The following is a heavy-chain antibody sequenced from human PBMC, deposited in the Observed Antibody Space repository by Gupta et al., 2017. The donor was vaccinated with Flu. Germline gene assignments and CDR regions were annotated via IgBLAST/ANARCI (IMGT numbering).Heavy chain of an antibody. CDR3: AKDAGIFGITGTTDPFDY. V-gene: IGHV3-23*01. D-gene: IGHD1-7*01. J-gene: IGHJ4*02. CDR1: GFTFSSYA. Sequence: EVQLLESGGGLVQPGGSLRLSCAASGFTFSSYAMSWVRQAPGKGLEWVSAISGSGGSTYYADSVKGRFTISRDNSKNTLYLQMNSLRAEDTAVYYCAKDAGIFGITGTTDPFDYWGQGTLVTVSS. CDR2: ISGSGGST.